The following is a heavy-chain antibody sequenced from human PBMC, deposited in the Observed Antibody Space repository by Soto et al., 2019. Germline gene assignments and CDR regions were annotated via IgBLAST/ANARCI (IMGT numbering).Heavy chain of an antibody. CDR2: ISSSSSTI. J-gene: IGHJ6*02. D-gene: IGHD6-6*01. CDR1: GFTFSSYS. CDR3: ARPEYSSSSYGMDV. Sequence: EVQLVESGGGLVQPGGSLRLSCAASGFTFSSYSMNWVRQAPGKWLGWVSYISSSSSTIYYADSVKGRFTISRDNAKNSLYLQMNSLRDEDTAVYYCARPEYSSSSYGMDVWGQGTTVTVSS. V-gene: IGHV3-48*02.